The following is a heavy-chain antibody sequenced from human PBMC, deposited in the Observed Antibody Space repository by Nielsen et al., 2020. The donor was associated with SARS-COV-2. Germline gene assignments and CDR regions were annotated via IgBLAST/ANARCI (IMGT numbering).Heavy chain of an antibody. J-gene: IGHJ4*02. CDR3: ARGYCSGGSCYSDY. Sequence: GESLKISCAASGFTVSSNYMSWVRQAPGKGPEWVSVIYSGGSTYYADSVKGRFTISRDNSKNTLYLQMNSLRAEDTAVYYCARGYCSGGSCYSDYWGQGTLVTVSS. D-gene: IGHD2-15*01. CDR1: GFTVSSNY. CDR2: IYSGGST. V-gene: IGHV3-53*01.